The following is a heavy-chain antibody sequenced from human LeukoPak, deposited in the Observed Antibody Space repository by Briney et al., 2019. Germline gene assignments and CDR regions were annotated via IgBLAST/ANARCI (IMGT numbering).Heavy chain of an antibody. J-gene: IGHJ6*02. CDR2: ISGDGGST. V-gene: IGHV3-43*02. CDR3: AKDMSGSYYRIRYYYYYGMDV. CDR1: GFTFNDYA. D-gene: IGHD1-26*01. Sequence: GGSLRLSCAASGFTFNDYAMHWVRQAPGKGLEWVSLISGDGGSTYYADSVKGRFTISRDNSKNSLYLQMNSLRTEDTALYYCAKDMSGSYYRIRYYYYYGMDVWGQGTTVTVSS.